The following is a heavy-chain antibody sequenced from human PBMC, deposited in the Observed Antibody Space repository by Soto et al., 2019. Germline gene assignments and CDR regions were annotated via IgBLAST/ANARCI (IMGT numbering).Heavy chain of an antibody. CDR1: GFTFSDYS. Sequence: GGSLRLSCSAAGFTFSDYSMNWGLQAPGKGLEWVSYITRGRVLTSYPDSVKAPFTISRDNAKDSLFLHMNSLGDEDTAIYYCVRDINWVMGWMDPWGKGLLVNVSS. D-gene: IGHD7-27*01. J-gene: IGHJ5*02. CDR3: VRDINWVMGWMDP. CDR2: ITRGRVLT. V-gene: IGHV3-48*02.